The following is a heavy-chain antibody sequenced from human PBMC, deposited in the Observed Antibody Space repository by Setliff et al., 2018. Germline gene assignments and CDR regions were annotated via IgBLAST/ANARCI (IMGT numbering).Heavy chain of an antibody. CDR1: GDSISSNSHY. CDR2: IYYSATT. Sequence: SETLSLTCIVSGDSISSNSHYWGWIRQPPGKGLEWIGTIYYSATTYCNPSLKSRVTISVDTSKNQFSLKLSFVTAADTAVYYCARHPSSGSYYGGSIFYFDDWGPGILVTVSS. J-gene: IGHJ4*02. V-gene: IGHV4-39*01. CDR3: ARHPSSGSYYGGSIFYFDD. D-gene: IGHD1-26*01.